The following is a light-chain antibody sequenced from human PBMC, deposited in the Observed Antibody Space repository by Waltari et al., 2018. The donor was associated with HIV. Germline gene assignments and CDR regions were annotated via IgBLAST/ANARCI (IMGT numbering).Light chain of an antibody. J-gene: IGKJ4*01. V-gene: IGKV1-12*01. CDR3: QQANSFPHT. CDR1: QGIKTW. CDR2: AAS. Sequence: DIEMAQSPSYVSVSVGARVTITCRASQGIKTWFAWYQQRPAKAPTLLVYAASRLQSGVPARFNGSGSGLDFTLTITDFQPNDSAIYYCQQANSFPHTFGGGTRVDI.